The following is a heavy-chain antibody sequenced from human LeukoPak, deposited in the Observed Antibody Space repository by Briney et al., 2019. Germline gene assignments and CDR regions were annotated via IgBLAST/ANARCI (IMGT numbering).Heavy chain of an antibody. J-gene: IGHJ5*02. D-gene: IGHD2-2*01. CDR3: ARGQGIVVVPAANWFDP. CDR2: INHRGST. Sequence: PSETLSLTCAVYGGSFSGYYWSWIRQPPGKGLEWIGEINHRGSTNYNPSLKSRVTISVDTSKNQFSLKLSSVTAADTAVYYCARGQGIVVVPAANWFDPWGQGTLVTVSS. V-gene: IGHV4-34*01. CDR1: GGSFSGYY.